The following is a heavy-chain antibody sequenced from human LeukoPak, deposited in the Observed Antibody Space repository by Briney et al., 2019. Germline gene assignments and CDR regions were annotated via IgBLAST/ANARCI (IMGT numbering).Heavy chain of an antibody. CDR2: ISTGGST. D-gene: IGHD2-15*01. CDR3: ARGRILIPSGGSCYPRPCYYYYYMDV. Sequence: SETLSLTCTVSGGSISNYYWSWIRQPAGKGLEWIGRISTGGSTNYNPSLKSRVTISVDTSKNQFSLKLSSVTAADTAVYYCARGRILIPSGGSCYPRPCYYYYYMDVWGKGTTVTVSS. J-gene: IGHJ6*03. V-gene: IGHV4-4*07. CDR1: GGSISNYY.